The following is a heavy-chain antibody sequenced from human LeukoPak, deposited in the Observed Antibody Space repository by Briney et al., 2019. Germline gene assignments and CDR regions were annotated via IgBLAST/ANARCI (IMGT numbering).Heavy chain of an antibody. CDR1: GFTFTSYS. CDR2: ISGGGGST. J-gene: IGHJ4*02. D-gene: IGHD2-2*01. Sequence: GGSLRLSCAASGFTFTSYSMNWVRQAPGKGLEWVSTISGGGGSTYYADSVKGRFTISRDNSKNTLYLQMNSLRAEDTAVYYCAKSTSWTKPIYWGQGTLVTVSS. V-gene: IGHV3-23*01. CDR3: AKSTSWTKPIY.